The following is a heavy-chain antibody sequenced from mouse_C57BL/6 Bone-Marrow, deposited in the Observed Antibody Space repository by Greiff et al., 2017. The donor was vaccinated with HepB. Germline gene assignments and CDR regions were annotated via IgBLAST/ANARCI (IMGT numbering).Heavy chain of an antibody. V-gene: IGHV3-6*01. Sequence: EVQLLESGPGLVKPSQSLSLTCSVTGYSITSGYYWNWIRQFPGNKLEWMGYISYDGSNNYNPSLKNRISITRDTSKNQFFLKLNSVTTEDTATYYCAKFFAYWGQGTLVTVSA. CDR1: GYSITSGYY. CDR2: ISYDGSN. J-gene: IGHJ3*01. CDR3: AKFFAY.